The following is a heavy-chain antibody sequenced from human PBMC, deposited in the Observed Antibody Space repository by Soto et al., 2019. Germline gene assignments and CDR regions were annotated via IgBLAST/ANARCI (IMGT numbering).Heavy chain of an antibody. CDR1: GFTFSSYG. Sequence: QVQLVESGGGVVQPGRSLRLSCAASGFTFSSYGMHWVRQAPGKGLEWVAVISYDGSNKYYADSVKGRFTISRDNSKNTLYLQMNSLRAEDTAVYYCAKDGTSSGWGFDYWGQGTLVTVSS. J-gene: IGHJ4*02. CDR2: ISYDGSNK. V-gene: IGHV3-30*18. CDR3: AKDGTSSGWGFDY. D-gene: IGHD6-19*01.